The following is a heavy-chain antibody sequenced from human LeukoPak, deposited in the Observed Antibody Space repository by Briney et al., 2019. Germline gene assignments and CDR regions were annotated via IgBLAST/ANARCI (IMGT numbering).Heavy chain of an antibody. J-gene: IGHJ4*02. D-gene: IGHD6-13*01. Sequence: PSETLSLTCGVYGGSFSGYYWRWIRQPPAKGLEWIGEINPRGSTNYNPSLKSRVTLSADTSKNQFSLTLNSVTAADTAVYYCARRSLGYYFDYWGQGTLVTVSS. V-gene: IGHV4-34*01. CDR2: INPRGST. CDR1: GGSFSGYY. CDR3: ARRSLGYYFDY.